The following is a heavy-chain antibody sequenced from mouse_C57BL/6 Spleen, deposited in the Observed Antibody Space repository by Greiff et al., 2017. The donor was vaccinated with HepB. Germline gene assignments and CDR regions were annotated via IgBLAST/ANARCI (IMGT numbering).Heavy chain of an antibody. V-gene: IGHV1-15*01. CDR1: GYTCTDYE. D-gene: IGHD2-1*01. CDR3: TRRIYGNFDY. CDR2: IDPETGGT. Sequence: QVQLQQSGAELVRPGASVTLSCKASGYTCTDYEMHWVKQTPVHGLEWIGAIDPETGGTAYNQKFKGKAILTADKSSSTAYMELRSLTSEDSAVYYCTRRIYGNFDYWGQGTTLTVSS. J-gene: IGHJ2*01.